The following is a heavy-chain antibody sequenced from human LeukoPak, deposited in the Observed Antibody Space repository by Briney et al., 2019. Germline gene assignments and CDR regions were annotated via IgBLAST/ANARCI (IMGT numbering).Heavy chain of an antibody. CDR2: ISGSGDNT. CDR3: AKSWGYTRPYYNYMDV. D-gene: IGHD3-16*02. CDR1: GFTFSSYA. Sequence: GGSLRLSCAASGFTFSSYAMSWVRQPPGKGLEWVSGISGSGDNTYYAYSVQGRFTISRDNSKNTLSLQMNGLRPEDTAVYYCAKSWGYTRPYYNYMDVWGKGTTVTVSS. V-gene: IGHV3-23*01. J-gene: IGHJ6*03.